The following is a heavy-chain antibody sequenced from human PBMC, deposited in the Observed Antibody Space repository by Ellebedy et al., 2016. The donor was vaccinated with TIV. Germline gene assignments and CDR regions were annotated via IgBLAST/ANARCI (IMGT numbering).Heavy chain of an antibody. CDR1: GGTFSNYA. V-gene: IGHV1-69*04. Sequence: AASVKVSCKAFGGTFSNYAVTWVRQAPGQGLEWMGRINPILGTANYAQKFQGRVPMTADKSTRTDYMELTSLRSEDTAVYYCAADYGDYIIEDWGQGTLNTVSS. CDR3: AADYGDYIIED. CDR2: INPILGTA. D-gene: IGHD4-17*01. J-gene: IGHJ4*02.